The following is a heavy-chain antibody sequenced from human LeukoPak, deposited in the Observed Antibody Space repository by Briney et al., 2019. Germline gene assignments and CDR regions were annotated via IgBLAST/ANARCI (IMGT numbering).Heavy chain of an antibody. V-gene: IGHV3-23*01. CDR1: GFTFSSYA. J-gene: IGHJ4*02. CDR2: ISGSGGRT. Sequence: GGSLRLSCAASGFTFSSYAMSWVRQAPGKGLEWVSCISGSGGRTYYADSVKGRFTISRDNPKNTLYLQMNSLRAEDTAVYYCVKAPAYSFDSSGYCAPFDDWGQGTLVTVSS. D-gene: IGHD3-22*01. CDR3: VKAPAYSFDSSGYCAPFDD.